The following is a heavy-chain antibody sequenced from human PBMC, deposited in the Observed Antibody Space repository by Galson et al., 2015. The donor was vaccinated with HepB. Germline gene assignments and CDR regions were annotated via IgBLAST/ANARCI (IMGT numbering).Heavy chain of an antibody. J-gene: IGHJ2*01. Sequence: SLRLYCAASRFTFSSYAMTWVRQSPGKGLEWVSRILESGGSTSYADSVKGRFTISRDYSKDTLYLQMNSLRAEDTAVYYCAKDRGGYVWYFDLWGRGSLVTVSS. CDR1: RFTFSSYA. CDR3: AKDRGGYVWYFDL. D-gene: IGHD3-16*01. V-gene: IGHV3-23*01. CDR2: ILESGGST.